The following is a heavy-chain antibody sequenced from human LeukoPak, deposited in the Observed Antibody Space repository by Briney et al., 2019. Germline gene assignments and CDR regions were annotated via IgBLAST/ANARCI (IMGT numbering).Heavy chain of an antibody. CDR1: GYSFTNYW. Sequence: GESLKISCKGSGYSFTNYWIGWVRQMPGKGLEWMGVVYPADSDTRYNPSFQGQVTFSADKSISTAYLQWSSLKASDTAMYYCARQSYGSGSSTDYWGQGTLVTVSS. CDR3: ARQSYGSGSSTDY. J-gene: IGHJ4*02. V-gene: IGHV5-51*01. CDR2: VYPADSDT. D-gene: IGHD3-10*01.